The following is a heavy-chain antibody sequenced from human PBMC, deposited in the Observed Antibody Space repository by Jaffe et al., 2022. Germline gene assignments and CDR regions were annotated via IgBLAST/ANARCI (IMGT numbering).Heavy chain of an antibody. V-gene: IGHV3-74*01. J-gene: IGHJ6*03. D-gene: IGHD6-13*01. CDR2: INSDGSST. CDR3: ARGMTSSSWYGYHYYYYYYMDV. Sequence: EVQLVESGGGLVQPGGSLRLSCAASGFTFSSYWMHWVRQAPGKGLVWVSRINSDGSSTSYADSVKGRFTISRDNAKNTLYLQMNSLRAEDTAVYYCARGMTSSSWYGYHYYYYYYMDVWGKGTTVTVSS. CDR1: GFTFSSYW.